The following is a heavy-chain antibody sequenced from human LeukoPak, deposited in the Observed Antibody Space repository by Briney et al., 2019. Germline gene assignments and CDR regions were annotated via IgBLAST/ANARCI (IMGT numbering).Heavy chain of an antibody. D-gene: IGHD1-26*01. CDR2: ISGSGAST. J-gene: IGHJ4*02. V-gene: IGHV3-23*01. CDR1: GFTFDDYA. Sequence: GGSLRLSCAASGFTFDDYAMHWVRQAPGKGLEWISGISGSGASTYYADSVKGRFTISRDDSRNTLYLQMNSLRGDDTAVYYCAKDVGKWESLHFFDYWGQGTLVTVSS. CDR3: AKDVGKWESLHFFDY.